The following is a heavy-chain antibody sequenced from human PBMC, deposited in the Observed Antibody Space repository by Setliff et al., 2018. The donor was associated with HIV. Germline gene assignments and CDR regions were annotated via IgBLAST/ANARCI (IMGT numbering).Heavy chain of an antibody. J-gene: IGHJ3*02. Sequence: SLKISCAASGFTFGDYAIHWVRQAPGKGLEWVAVISYDGSYKNYAESVKGRFTISRDNSKNTLYVQMNSLRADDTAIYYCVRDLTTIVTRKVFDIWGQGTMVTVSS. V-gene: IGHV3-30*04. CDR1: GFTFGDYA. CDR3: VRDLTTIVTRKVFDI. CDR2: ISYDGSYK. D-gene: IGHD4-4*01.